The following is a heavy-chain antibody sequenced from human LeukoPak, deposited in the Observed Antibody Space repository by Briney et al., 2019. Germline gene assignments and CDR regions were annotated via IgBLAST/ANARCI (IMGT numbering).Heavy chain of an antibody. J-gene: IGHJ4*02. Sequence: GGSLRLSCAASGFTFSSYAMSWVRQAPGKGLEWVANIKHDGSEKYYVDSVKGRFTISRDNAKNSLYLQMNSLRAEDTAVYYCARATYYYGSGTYPLDYWGQGTLVTVSS. CDR3: ARATYYYGSGTYPLDY. CDR2: IKHDGSEK. V-gene: IGHV3-7*03. D-gene: IGHD3-10*01. CDR1: GFTFSSYA.